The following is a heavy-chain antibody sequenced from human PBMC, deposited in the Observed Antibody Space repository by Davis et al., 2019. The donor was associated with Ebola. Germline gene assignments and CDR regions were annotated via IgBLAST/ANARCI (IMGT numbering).Heavy chain of an antibody. CDR2: IIPILGIA. V-gene: IGHV1-69*02. D-gene: IGHD3-3*01. CDR1: GYTFTGYY. J-gene: IGHJ6*02. Sequence: SVKVSCKASGYTFTGYYMHWVRQAPGQGLEWMGRIIPILGIANYAQKFQGRVTITADKSTSTVYMELSSLRSEDTAVYYCARCRERITIFGSARLYGMDVWGQGTTVTVSS. CDR3: ARCRERITIFGSARLYGMDV.